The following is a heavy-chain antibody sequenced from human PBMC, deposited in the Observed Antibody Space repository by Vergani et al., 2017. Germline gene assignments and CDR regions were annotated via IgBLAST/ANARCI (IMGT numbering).Heavy chain of an antibody. D-gene: IGHD3-10*01. CDR3: ARSRIYYCSGSPDY. Sequence: QVKLQESGPGLVKPSETLSLTCTVSGASVNSYHWSWIRQPPGKGLEWMGYVSFRGDTLYDPSVKGRMTISLNTSSNQFSLYLTSVTAADTAVYSCARSRIYYCSGSPDYWGQGTLVTVSS. CDR1: GASVNSYH. CDR2: VSFRGDT. V-gene: IGHV4-59*02. J-gene: IGHJ4*02.